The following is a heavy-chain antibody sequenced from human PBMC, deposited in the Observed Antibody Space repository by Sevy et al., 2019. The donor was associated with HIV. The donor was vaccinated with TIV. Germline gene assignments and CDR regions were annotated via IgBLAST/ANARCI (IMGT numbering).Heavy chain of an antibody. CDR2: INHSGST. CDR1: GGSFSGYY. CDR3: ARGGKDTYYDFWSGNPPYYYYYYGMDV. D-gene: IGHD3-3*01. J-gene: IGHJ6*02. V-gene: IGHV4-34*01. Sequence: SETLSLTCAVYGGSFSGYYWSWIRQPPGKGLEWIGEINHSGSTNYNPSLKSRVTISVDTSKNQFSLKLSSVTAADTAVYYCARGGKDTYYDFWSGNPPYYYYYYGMDVWGQGTTVTVSS.